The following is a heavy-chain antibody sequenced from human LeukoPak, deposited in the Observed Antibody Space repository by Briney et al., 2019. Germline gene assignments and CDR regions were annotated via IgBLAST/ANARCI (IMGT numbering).Heavy chain of an antibody. CDR1: GGTFSSYT. J-gene: IGHJ5*02. CDR2: IIPMVGVS. V-gene: IGHV1-69*02. D-gene: IGHD3-10*01. Sequence: ASVKVSCKASGGTFSSYTITWVRQAPGQGLEWMGRIIPMVGVSKYAENFQGRVTITADKSTNTAYMEMSSLRSEGTAIYYCALLWFGGNWFDPWGQGTLDTVSS. CDR3: ALLWFGGNWFDP.